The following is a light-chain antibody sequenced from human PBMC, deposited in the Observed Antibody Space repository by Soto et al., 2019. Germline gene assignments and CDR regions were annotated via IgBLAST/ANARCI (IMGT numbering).Light chain of an antibody. V-gene: IGKV3D-15*01. CDR3: QQYTNSPIT. Sequence: EIVLTQSPATLSLSPGERATLSCRASQTVGSNLAWYQQKPGQAPRLLIYGASTRASGTPARFSGSGSGTDVALTISSLKSEDFAVYYCQQYTNSPITFGQGTRLEIK. J-gene: IGKJ5*01. CDR2: GAS. CDR1: QTVGSN.